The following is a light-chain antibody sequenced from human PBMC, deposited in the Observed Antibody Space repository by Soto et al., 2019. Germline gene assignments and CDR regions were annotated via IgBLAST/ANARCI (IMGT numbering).Light chain of an antibody. V-gene: IGKV3D-15*01. CDR2: GES. Sequence: VMTQSPGTLSVSPGERATLSCRASQSVSSNLAWYQQKRGQAPRLLIWGESIRANDLTDRFSGGGSGTDFTLTISSLQSEDFAVYYCKQYNTWRSISFGQAIRLEI. CDR1: QSVSSN. J-gene: IGKJ5*01. CDR3: KQYNTWRSIS.